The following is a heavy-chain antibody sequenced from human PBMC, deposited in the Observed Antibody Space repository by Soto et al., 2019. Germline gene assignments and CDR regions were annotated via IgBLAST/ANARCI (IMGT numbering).Heavy chain of an antibody. J-gene: IGHJ4*02. V-gene: IGHV3-11*04. D-gene: IGHD3-22*01. CDR2: ISSSGTTI. Sequence: PGGSLRLSCAASGFTFSDYFMTWIRQAPGKGLEWVSYISSSGTTIFYADSVKGRFTISRDNAKNSLYLQMNSLRDEDTAVYYCASPPYYYDTSGYYYWGQGTLVTVSS. CDR3: ASPPYYYDTSGYYY. CDR1: GFTFSDYF.